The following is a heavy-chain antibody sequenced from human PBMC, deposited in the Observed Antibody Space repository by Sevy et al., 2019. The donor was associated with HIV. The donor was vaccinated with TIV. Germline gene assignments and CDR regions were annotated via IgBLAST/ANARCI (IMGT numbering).Heavy chain of an antibody. Sequence: ASVKVSCKASGYTFVGFYIHWVRPPPGQWLEWMGWISPDSGDTDCAQKFQGRVTITRDTYATTVYMDLNRLRYDDTAVYVCAGSDIVKGFDSWGRGTLVTVSS. J-gene: IGHJ4*02. D-gene: IGHD2-15*01. CDR3: AGSDIVKGFDS. CDR2: ISPDSGDT. CDR1: GYTFVGFY. V-gene: IGHV1-2*02.